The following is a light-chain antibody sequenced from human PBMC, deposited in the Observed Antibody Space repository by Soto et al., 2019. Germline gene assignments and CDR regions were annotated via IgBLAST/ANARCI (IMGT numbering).Light chain of an antibody. CDR3: QSYDSSRSGVV. V-gene: IGLV1-40*01. J-gene: IGLJ2*01. Sequence: QSVLTQPPSVSGAPGQRVTISCTGSSSNIGAGYDVHWYQQLPGTAPKLLIYGNNNRPSGVPDRFSGSKSGTSAPLAITGLQAEDEADYYCQSYDSSRSGVVFGGGTQLTVL. CDR2: GNN. CDR1: SSNIGAGYD.